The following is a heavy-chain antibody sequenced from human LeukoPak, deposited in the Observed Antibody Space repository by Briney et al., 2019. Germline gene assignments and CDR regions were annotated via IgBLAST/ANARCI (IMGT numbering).Heavy chain of an antibody. J-gene: IGHJ5*02. CDR2: ISYDGSNK. Sequence: PGRSLRLSCAASGFTFSSYGMHWVRQAPGKGLEWVAVISYDGSNKYYADSVKGRFTISRDNSKNTLYLQMNSLRAEDTAVYYCAKGRVAVAGWFDPWGQGTLVTVSS. CDR1: GFTFSSYG. V-gene: IGHV3-30*18. D-gene: IGHD6-19*01. CDR3: AKGRVAVAGWFDP.